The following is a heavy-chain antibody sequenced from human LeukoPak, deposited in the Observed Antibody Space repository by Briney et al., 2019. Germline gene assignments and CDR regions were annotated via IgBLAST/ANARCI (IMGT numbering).Heavy chain of an antibody. CDR2: ISCDGSNK. J-gene: IGHJ6*02. D-gene: IGHD4-11*01. CDR1: GFTFSSYA. CDR3: ARDFDYSFHGGIDV. V-gene: IGHV3-30-3*01. Sequence: GRSLRLSCAASGFTFSSYAMHWVRQAPGKGLEWVAVISCDGSNKYYADSVKGRFTISGDNSKNTLYLQMNSLRAEDTAVYYCARDFDYSFHGGIDVWGQGTTVTVSS.